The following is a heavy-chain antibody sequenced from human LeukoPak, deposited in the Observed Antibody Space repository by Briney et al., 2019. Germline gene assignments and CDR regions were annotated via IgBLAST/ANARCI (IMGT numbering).Heavy chain of an antibody. CDR3: AELGITMIGGV. CDR2: ISSTSSKK. CDR1: GFTFNIYT. D-gene: IGHD3-10*02. Sequence: PGGSLRLSCAASGFTFNIYTMNWVRQAPGKGLEWVSSISSTSSKKDYADSVKGRFTISRDNAKNSMYLQMNSLRGEDTAVYYCAELGITMIGGVWGKGTTVTISS. J-gene: IGHJ6*04. V-gene: IGHV3-21*01.